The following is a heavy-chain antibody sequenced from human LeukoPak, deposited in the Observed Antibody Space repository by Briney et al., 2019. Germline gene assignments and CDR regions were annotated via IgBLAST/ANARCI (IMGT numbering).Heavy chain of an antibody. Sequence: GGSLRLSCAASGFTFSDYYISWIRQAPGKGLEWVSYISSSGSTIYYADSVKGRFTISMDNAKNSRYLQMNSLRAEDTAVYYCARDKLERRMDYWGQGTLVTVSS. D-gene: IGHD1-1*01. J-gene: IGHJ4*02. CDR1: GFTFSDYY. V-gene: IGHV3-11*01. CDR2: ISSSGSTI. CDR3: ARDKLERRMDY.